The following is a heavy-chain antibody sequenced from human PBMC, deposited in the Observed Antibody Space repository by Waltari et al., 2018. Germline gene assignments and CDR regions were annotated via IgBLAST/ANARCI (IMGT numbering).Heavy chain of an antibody. CDR3: ARLYDSSGYFSYYFDS. D-gene: IGHD3-22*01. Sequence: QVTLRESGPALVKPTQTLTLTCNFSGFSLSTSGMCVSWIRQPPGKALEWLALIDWADDKYYNTSLKTRLTISKDTSKNQVVLTMTNMDPVDTATYYCARLYDSSGYFSYYFDSWGQGTLVTVSS. CDR1: GFSLSTSGMC. CDR2: IDWADDK. V-gene: IGHV2-70*01. J-gene: IGHJ4*02.